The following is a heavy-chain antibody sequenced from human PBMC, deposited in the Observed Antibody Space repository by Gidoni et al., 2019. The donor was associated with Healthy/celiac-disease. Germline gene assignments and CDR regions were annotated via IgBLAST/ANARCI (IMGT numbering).Heavy chain of an antibody. CDR3: ARDLGPSYYYYYYGMDV. D-gene: IGHD3-10*01. CDR2: IYYSGST. Sequence: QVQLQESGPGLVKPSETLSLTCTVPGGSISSYYWSWIRQPPGKGLEWIGYIYYSGSTNYNPSLKSRVTISVDTSKNQFSLKLSSVTAADTAVYYCARDLGPSYYYYYYGMDVWGKGTTVTVSS. CDR1: GGSISSYY. V-gene: IGHV4-59*01. J-gene: IGHJ6*04.